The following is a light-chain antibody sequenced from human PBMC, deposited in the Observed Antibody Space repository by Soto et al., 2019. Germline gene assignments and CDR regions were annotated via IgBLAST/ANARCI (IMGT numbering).Light chain of an antibody. CDR1: QSVSSSY. CDR3: QQYGSSLYT. J-gene: IGKJ2*01. CDR2: CAS. V-gene: IGKV3-20*01. Sequence: EIVLTQSPGTLSLSPGERATLSCRASQSVSSSYLAWYQQKPGQAPRRLIYCASSRATGIPDTFSGSGSGTDFTLTISSLEPEDFAVSYCQQYGSSLYTFGQGTKLEIK.